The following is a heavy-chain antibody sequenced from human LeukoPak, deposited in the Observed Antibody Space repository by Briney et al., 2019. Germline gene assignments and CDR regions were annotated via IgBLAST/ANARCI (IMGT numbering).Heavy chain of an antibody. D-gene: IGHD3-10*01. CDR2: IIPIFGTA. CDR1: GGTFSSYV. Sequence: ASVKVSCRASGGTFSSYVISWVRQAPGQGLEWMGGIIPIFGTANYAQKFQGRVTITADKSTSTAYMELSSLRSEDTAVYYCARTMGYYGSGSYYNLDYWGQGTLVTVSS. V-gene: IGHV1-69*06. J-gene: IGHJ4*02. CDR3: ARTMGYYGSGSYYNLDY.